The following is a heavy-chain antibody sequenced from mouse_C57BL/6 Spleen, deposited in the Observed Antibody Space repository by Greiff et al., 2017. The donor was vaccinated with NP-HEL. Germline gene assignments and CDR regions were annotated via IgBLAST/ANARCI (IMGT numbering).Heavy chain of an antibody. CDR1: GYTFTDYE. J-gene: IGHJ1*03. CDR3: TSLTSDV. Sequence: QVQLKESGAELVRPGASVTLSCKASGYTFTDYEMHWVKQTPVHGLEWIGAIDPETGGTAYNQKFKGKAILTADKSSSTAYMELRSLTSEDSAVYYCTSLTSDVWGTGTTVTVSS. V-gene: IGHV1-15*01. D-gene: IGHD1-1*01. CDR2: IDPETGGT.